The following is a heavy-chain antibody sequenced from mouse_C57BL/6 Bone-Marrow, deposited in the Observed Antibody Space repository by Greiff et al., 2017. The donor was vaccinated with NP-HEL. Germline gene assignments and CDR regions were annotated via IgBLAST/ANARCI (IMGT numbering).Heavy chain of an antibody. J-gene: IGHJ4*01. CDR3: VREGDYDVYYYAMDY. CDR2: IRSKSSNYAT. CDR1: GFTFNTYA. V-gene: IGHV10-3*01. D-gene: IGHD2-4*01. Sequence: EADGGLVQPKGSLKLSCAASGFTFNTYAMHWVRQAPGKGLEWVARIRSKSSNYATYYADSVKDRFTISRDDSQSMLYLQMNNLKTEDTAMYYCVREGDYDVYYYAMDYWGQGTSVTVSS.